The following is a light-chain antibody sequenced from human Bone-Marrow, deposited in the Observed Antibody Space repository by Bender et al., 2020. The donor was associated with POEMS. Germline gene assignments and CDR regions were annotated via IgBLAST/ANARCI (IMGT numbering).Light chain of an antibody. CDR2: DVT. CDR1: SSDIGASNY. Sequence: QSALTQPASVSGSPGQSITLSCTGTSSDIGASNYVSWYQHHPGKAPQLMIYDVTNRPSGVSNRFSGSKSGNTASLTISGLQAEDEADYYCCSYADSSTWVFGGGTKLTVL. J-gene: IGLJ3*02. V-gene: IGLV2-14*03. CDR3: CSYADSSTWV.